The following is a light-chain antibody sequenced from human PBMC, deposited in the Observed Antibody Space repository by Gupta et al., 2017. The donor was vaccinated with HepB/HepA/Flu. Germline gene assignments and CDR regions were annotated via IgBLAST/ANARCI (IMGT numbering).Light chain of an antibody. CDR1: QSISAN. V-gene: IGKV3-15*01. CDR3: QQYNSWPIT. Sequence: EIVITQSPATLSVSPGERATLSCRASQSISANLGWFQQKPGQAPRPLIYDASIRASGVPARFSGSGSGTEFTLTISSLQSEDFAIYYCQQYNSWPITFGQGTRLEIK. CDR2: DAS. J-gene: IGKJ5*01.